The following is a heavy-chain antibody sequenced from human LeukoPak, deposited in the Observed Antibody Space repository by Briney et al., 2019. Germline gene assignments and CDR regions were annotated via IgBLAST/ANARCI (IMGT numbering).Heavy chain of an antibody. CDR1: GYTLKEVA. D-gene: IGHD6-6*01. CDR2: LSPVLT. J-gene: IGHJ5*02. V-gene: IGHV1-69*10. CDR3: ARDREVAARPGGWFDP. Sequence: AASVKVSCKVSGYTLKEVAIHWVRQAPGQGLEWMGGLSPVLTTYAQKFRGRVTISADESTNTVYMDLSTLTSEDTAVYFCARDREVAARPGGWFDPWGQGTQVTVSS.